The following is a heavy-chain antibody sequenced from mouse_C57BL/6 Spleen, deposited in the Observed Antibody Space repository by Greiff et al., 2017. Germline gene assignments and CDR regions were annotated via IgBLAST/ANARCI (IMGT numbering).Heavy chain of an antibody. CDR3: ARSYGYDGDGVMDY. D-gene: IGHD2-2*01. CDR1: GFTFSSYG. Sequence: EVKLMESGGDLVKPGGSLKLSCAASGFTFSSYGMSWVRQTPDKRLEWVATISSGGSYTYYPDSVKGRFTISRDNAKNTLYLQMSSLKSEDTAMYYCARSYGYDGDGVMDYWGQGTSVTVSS. V-gene: IGHV5-6*01. J-gene: IGHJ4*01. CDR2: ISSGGSYT.